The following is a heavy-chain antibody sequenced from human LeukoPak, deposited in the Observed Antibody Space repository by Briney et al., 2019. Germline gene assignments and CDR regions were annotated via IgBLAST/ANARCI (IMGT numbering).Heavy chain of an antibody. CDR3: AKGEYHYDSSGYTDGFQ. D-gene: IGHD3-22*01. V-gene: IGHV3-23*01. Sequence: EPGGSLRLSCAASGFTFSSYAMSWVRQAPGKGLEWVSAISGSGGSTYYADSVKGRFTISRDNSKNTLYLQMNSLRAEDTAVYYCAKGEYHYDSSGYTDGFQWGQGTLVTVSS. CDR1: GFTFSSYA. J-gene: IGHJ4*02. CDR2: ISGSGGST.